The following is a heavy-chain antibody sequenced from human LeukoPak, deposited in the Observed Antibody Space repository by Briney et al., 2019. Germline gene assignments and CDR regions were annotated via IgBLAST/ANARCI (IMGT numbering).Heavy chain of an antibody. CDR2: IWYDGSNE. CDR1: GFTFSTYG. CDR3: ARGGLTIAEATTSWYLDY. D-gene: IGHD1-26*01. V-gene: IGHV3-33*08. J-gene: IGHJ4*02. Sequence: GGSLRLSCAASGFTFSTYGMHWVRQAQGKGLEWVALIWYDGSNENYADSVKGRFTISRDNSRNTLYLQMNSLRGEDTAVYYCARGGLTIAEATTSWYLDYWGQGTLVTVSS.